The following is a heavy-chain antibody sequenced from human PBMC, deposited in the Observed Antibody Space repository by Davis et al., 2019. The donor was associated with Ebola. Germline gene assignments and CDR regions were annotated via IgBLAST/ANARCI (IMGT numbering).Heavy chain of an antibody. J-gene: IGHJ4*02. CDR1: GFTFSSYA. V-gene: IGHV3-23*01. D-gene: IGHD2-15*01. Sequence: GESLKISCAASGFTFSSYAMSWVRQAPGKGLEWVSAISGSGGSTYYADSVKGRFTISRDNSKNTLYLQMNSLRAEDTAVYYCAQQLNGWYGDYWGQGTLVTVSS. CDR2: ISGSGGST. CDR3: AQQLNGWYGDY.